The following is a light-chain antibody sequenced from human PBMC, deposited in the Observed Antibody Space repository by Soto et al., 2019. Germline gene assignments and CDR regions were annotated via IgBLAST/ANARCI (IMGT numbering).Light chain of an antibody. Sequence: DIQMTQSPSTLSASIGDRVTITCRASQTIRSWLAWYQQKPGKAPNLLIYDASSLESGVPSRFSGSGSGTEFTLTISRLQPDDFGTYYCQQYDTHTWTFGQGTKVQIK. CDR2: DAS. CDR1: QTIRSW. J-gene: IGKJ1*01. CDR3: QQYDTHTWT. V-gene: IGKV1-5*01.